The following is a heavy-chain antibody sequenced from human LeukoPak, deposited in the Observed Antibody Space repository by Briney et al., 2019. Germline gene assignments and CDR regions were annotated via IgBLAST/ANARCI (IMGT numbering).Heavy chain of an antibody. CDR2: INHSGST. J-gene: IGHJ5*02. CDR3: ARGKHPGWFDP. CDR1: GGSFSGYY. V-gene: IGHV4-34*01. Sequence: PSETLSLTCAVYGGSFSGYYWSWIRQPPGKGLEWIGEINHSGSTNYNPALKIRVTISVDTSKNQFSRKLSSVTAADRAVYYCARGKHPGWFDPWGQGPWSPSPQ.